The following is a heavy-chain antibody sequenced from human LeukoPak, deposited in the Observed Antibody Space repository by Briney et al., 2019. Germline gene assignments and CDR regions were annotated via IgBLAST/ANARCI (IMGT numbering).Heavy chain of an antibody. CDR3: AKGTLRIAVAGTVDY. V-gene: IGHV3-23*01. Sequence: GGSLRLSCAASGFTFSSYAMSWVRQAPGKGLEWVSAISGSGGSTYYTDSVRGRFTISRDNSKNTLYLQMNSLRAEDTAVYYCAKGTLRIAVAGTVDYWGQGTLVTVSS. D-gene: IGHD6-19*01. J-gene: IGHJ4*02. CDR2: ISGSGGST. CDR1: GFTFSSYA.